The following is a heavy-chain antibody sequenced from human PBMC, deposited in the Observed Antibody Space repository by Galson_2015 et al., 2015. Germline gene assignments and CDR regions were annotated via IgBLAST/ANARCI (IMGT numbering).Heavy chain of an antibody. CDR3: AKDEGHYDFWSGFDY. V-gene: IGHV3-30*18. D-gene: IGHD3-3*01. CDR1: GFTFSGYG. J-gene: IGHJ4*02. Sequence: SLRLSCAASGFTFSGYGMHWVRQAPGKGLEWVAVISYDGSNKYYADSVKGRFTISRDNSKNTLYLQMNSLRAEDTAVYYCAKDEGHYDFWSGFDYWGQGTLVTVSS. CDR2: ISYDGSNK.